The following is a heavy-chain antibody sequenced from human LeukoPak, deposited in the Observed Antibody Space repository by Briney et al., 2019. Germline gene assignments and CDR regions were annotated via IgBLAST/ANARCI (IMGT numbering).Heavy chain of an antibody. Sequence: ASVKVSCKASGYTFSGYYMHWVRQVPGQGLEWMGWIYPNSGDTKYAQKFQGRVTVTRDTSISTAFMEVSRLTSDDTAAYYCARSGSDAFDIWGQGTMVTVSS. V-gene: IGHV1-2*02. D-gene: IGHD1-26*01. J-gene: IGHJ3*02. CDR1: GYTFSGYY. CDR2: IYPNSGDT. CDR3: ARSGSDAFDI.